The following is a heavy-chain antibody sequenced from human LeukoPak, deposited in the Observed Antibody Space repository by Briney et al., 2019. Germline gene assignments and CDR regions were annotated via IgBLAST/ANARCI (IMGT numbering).Heavy chain of an antibody. Sequence: SEILSLTCTVSGGSISNVNYYWGWIRQPPGKGLEWIGSIYYSGSTYYNPSLKSRVTISVDTSKNQFSLKVSSVTAADTAVYYCARRELLSTPDAFDIWGQGTMVTVSS. J-gene: IGHJ3*02. V-gene: IGHV4-39*01. D-gene: IGHD3-10*01. CDR2: IYYSGST. CDR1: GGSISNVNYY. CDR3: ARRELLSTPDAFDI.